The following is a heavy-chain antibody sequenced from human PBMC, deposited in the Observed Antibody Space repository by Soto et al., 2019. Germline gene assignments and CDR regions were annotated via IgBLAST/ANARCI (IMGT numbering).Heavy chain of an antibody. CDR1: GGSFSGYY. J-gene: IGHJ6*02. CDR3: ASRSRYSRSGFYYYGMDV. Sequence: SETLSLTCSVYGGSFSGYYWSWIRQPPGKGLEWIGEINHSGSTNYNPSLKSRVTISVDTSKNQFSLKLSSVTAADTAVYYRASRSRYSRSGFYYYGMDVWGQGTTVTVSS. CDR2: INHSGST. V-gene: IGHV4-34*01. D-gene: IGHD6-13*01.